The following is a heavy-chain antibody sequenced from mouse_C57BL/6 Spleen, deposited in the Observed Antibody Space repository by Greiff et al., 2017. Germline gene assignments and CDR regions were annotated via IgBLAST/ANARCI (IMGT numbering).Heavy chain of an antibody. D-gene: IGHD2-3*01. CDR1: GYTFTSYW. V-gene: IGHV1-50*01. Sequence: QVQLQQPGAELVKPGASVKLSCKASGYTFTSYWMQWVKQRPGQGLEWIGELDPSDSYTNYNQKFKGKATLTVDTSASTAYMQLSSLTSEDSAVYYCARGNDGYYVGFAYWGQGTLVTVSA. CDR2: LDPSDSYT. CDR3: ARGNDGYYVGFAY. J-gene: IGHJ3*01.